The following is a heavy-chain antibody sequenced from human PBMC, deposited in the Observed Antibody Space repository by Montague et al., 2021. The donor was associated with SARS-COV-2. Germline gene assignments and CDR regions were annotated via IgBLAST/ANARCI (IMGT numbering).Heavy chain of an antibody. V-gene: IGHV4-39*01. CDR2: IYYSGST. Sequence: SETLSLTCTVSGGSISSSSYYWGWIRQPPGKGLEWIGSIYYSGSTNYNPSLKSRVTISVDTSKNQFSLKLSSVTAAATAVYYCARRVTGRTDHYYYYGMDVWGQGTTVTVSS. J-gene: IGHJ6*02. CDR1: GGSISSSSYY. D-gene: IGHD1-20*01. CDR3: ARRVTGRTDHYYYYGMDV.